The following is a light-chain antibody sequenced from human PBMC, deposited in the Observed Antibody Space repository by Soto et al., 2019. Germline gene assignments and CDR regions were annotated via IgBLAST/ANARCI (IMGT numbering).Light chain of an antibody. V-gene: IGLV2-8*01. Sequence: QSALTQPPSASGSPGQSVTISCTGTSSDVGGYNYVSWYQHHPGKAPKRMIYEVNKRPSGVPDRFSGSKSGNTASLTGSGLQAEDEAEYYCSSFAGTNNLGVFGTGTKLTVL. J-gene: IGLJ1*01. CDR3: SSFAGTNNLGV. CDR2: EVN. CDR1: SSDVGGYNY.